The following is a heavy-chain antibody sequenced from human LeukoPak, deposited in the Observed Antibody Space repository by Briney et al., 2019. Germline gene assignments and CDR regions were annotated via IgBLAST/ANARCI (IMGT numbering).Heavy chain of an antibody. CDR1: GVTVSSNY. J-gene: IGHJ3*02. CDR2: IYRGGST. CDR3: ARRVDCTNGVCYTPGAFDI. D-gene: IGHD2-8*01. V-gene: IGHV3-53*04. Sequence: GGSLRLSCAASGVTVSSNYMSWGCQAPGKGLGWGSVIYRGGSTYYADSVKGRFTICRHNSKNTLYLQMNSLRAENTAVYYCARRVDCTNGVCYTPGAFDIWGQGTMVTVSS.